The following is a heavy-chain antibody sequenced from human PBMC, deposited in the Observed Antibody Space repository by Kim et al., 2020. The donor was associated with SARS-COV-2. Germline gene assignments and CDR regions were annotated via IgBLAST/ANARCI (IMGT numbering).Heavy chain of an antibody. J-gene: IGHJ6*03. Sequence: GGSLRLSCAASGFTFSSYAMHWVRQAPGKGLEWLAVISYDGSNKYYTDSVKGRFTISRDNSKNTLYLQINSLRAEDTAVYYCARGYGGSIYYYYYYMDVWGKGTTVTVSS. D-gene: IGHD2-15*01. V-gene: IGHV3-30-3*01. CDR3: ARGYGGSIYYYYYYMDV. CDR1: GFTFSSYA. CDR2: ISYDGSNK.